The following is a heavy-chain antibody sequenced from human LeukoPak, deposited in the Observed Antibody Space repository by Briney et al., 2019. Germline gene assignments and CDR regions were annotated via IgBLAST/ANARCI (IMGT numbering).Heavy chain of an antibody. CDR3: ARASSDYDYYFDY. J-gene: IGHJ4*02. D-gene: IGHD5-12*01. V-gene: IGHV3-33*08. CDR2: IWYDGSNE. Sequence: PGGSLRLSCAASGFTFSSYGMHWVRQAPGKGLEWVAVIWYDGSNEYYADSVKGRFTISRDNSKNSLYLQMNSLRAEDTAVYYCARASSDYDYYFDYWGQGTLATVPS. CDR1: GFTFSSYG.